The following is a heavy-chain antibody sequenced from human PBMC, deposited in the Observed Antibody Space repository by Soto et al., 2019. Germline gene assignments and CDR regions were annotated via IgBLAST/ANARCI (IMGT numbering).Heavy chain of an antibody. D-gene: IGHD6-6*01. Sequence: ASVKVSCKASGYTFTSYYMHWVRQAPGQGLEWMGIINPSGGSTSYAQKFQGRVTMTRDTSTCTVYMELSSLRSEDTAVYYCARDLPPYSSSYYYYGMDVWGQGTTVTVSS. CDR3: ARDLPPYSSSYYYYGMDV. J-gene: IGHJ6*02. CDR1: GYTFTSYY. CDR2: INPSGGST. V-gene: IGHV1-46*01.